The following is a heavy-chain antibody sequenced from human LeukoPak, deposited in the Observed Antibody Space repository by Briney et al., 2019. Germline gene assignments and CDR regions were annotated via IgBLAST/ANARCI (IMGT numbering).Heavy chain of an antibody. CDR1: GGTFSSYA. D-gene: IGHD3-3*01. V-gene: IGHV1-69*13. CDR3: ARGPSESLDFWSGFGY. Sequence: SVKVSCKASGGTFSSYAISWVRQAPGQGLEWMGGIIPIFGTANYAQKFQGRVTITADESTSTAYMELSSLRSEDTAVYYCARGPSESLDFWSGFGYWGQGTLVTVSS. J-gene: IGHJ4*02. CDR2: IIPIFGTA.